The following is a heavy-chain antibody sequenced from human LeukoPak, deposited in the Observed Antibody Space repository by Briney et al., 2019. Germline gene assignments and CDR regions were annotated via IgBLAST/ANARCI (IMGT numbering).Heavy chain of an antibody. CDR3: AKDQGRGYTYGLYYFDY. V-gene: IGHV1-2*02. D-gene: IGHD5-18*01. CDR1: GYSFSVYY. Sequence: GASVKVSCTASGYSFSVYYMHWVRQAPGQGLEWMGWINPNSGDTNYAQKFQGRVTMTRDTSISTAYMELSGLISDDTAVYYCAKDQGRGYTYGLYYFDYWGQGTLVTVSS. CDR2: INPNSGDT. J-gene: IGHJ4*02.